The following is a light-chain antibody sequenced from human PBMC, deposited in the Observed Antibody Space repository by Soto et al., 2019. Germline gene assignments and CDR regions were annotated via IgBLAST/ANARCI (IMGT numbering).Light chain of an antibody. J-gene: IGLJ2*01. CDR1: SSNIGFNY. V-gene: IGLV1-47*02. CDR2: SNN. CDR3: AAWDDSLSGLV. Sequence: QSVLTQPPSASGTPGQRVTISCSGGSSNIGFNYVSWYQQFPGTAPKLLIYSNNQRPSGVPDRFSGSKSGTSASLAISGVRSEDAADYHCAAWDDSLSGLVFGGGTKLTVL.